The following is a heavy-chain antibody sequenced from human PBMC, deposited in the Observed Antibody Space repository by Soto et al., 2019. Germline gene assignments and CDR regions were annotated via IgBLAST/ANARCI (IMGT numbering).Heavy chain of an antibody. J-gene: IGHJ4*02. CDR2: ISSSGTVA. V-gene: IGHV3-23*01. CDR3: AVSTGGFGGLFVVPSDY. Sequence: EVQLLESGGGLVQPGGSLRLSCAASGFTYDIYAMSWVRQAPGKGLEWVSGISSSGTVAHYAESVKGRFAISRDNSKNTLSLEMDSLRAEDTAVYYCAVSTGGFGGLFVVPSDYWGQGTLVTVSS. CDR1: GFTYDIYA. D-gene: IGHD3-16*02.